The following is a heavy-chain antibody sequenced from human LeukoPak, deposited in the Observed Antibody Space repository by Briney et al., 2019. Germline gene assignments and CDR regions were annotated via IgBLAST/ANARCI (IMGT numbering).Heavy chain of an antibody. D-gene: IGHD6-13*01. CDR1: GGSISSGGYY. V-gene: IGHV4-31*03. CDR3: ARGSSWFLNWFDP. CDR2: IYYSGST. Sequence: PSQTLSLTCTVSGGSISSGGYYWSWIRQHPGKGLEWIGYIYYSGSTYYNPSLKSRVTISVDTSKNQFSLKLSSVTAADTAVYYCARGSSWFLNWFDPWGQGTLVTVSS. J-gene: IGHJ5*02.